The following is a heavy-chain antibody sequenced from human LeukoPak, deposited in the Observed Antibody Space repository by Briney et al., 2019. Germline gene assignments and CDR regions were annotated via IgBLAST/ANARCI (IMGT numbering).Heavy chain of an antibody. D-gene: IGHD6-13*01. CDR3: ARGAGSSWYGDY. Sequence: GGSLRLSCAASGFTFSSNAMNWVRQAPGKGLEWVAVISSDGNNQYYAVSVKGRFTISRDNSKNTVYLQMNSLRNEDTAMYYCARGAGSSWYGDYWGQGTLVTVTS. V-gene: IGHV3-30-3*01. CDR2: ISSDGNNQ. CDR1: GFTFSSNA. J-gene: IGHJ4*02.